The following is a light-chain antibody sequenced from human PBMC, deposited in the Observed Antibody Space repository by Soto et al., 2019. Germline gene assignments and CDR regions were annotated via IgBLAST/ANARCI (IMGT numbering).Light chain of an antibody. Sequence: QSALAQPASGSGSPGQSITISCTGTSSDVGGYNYVSWYQQHPGKAPKLMIYEVSNRPSGVSNRFSGSKSGNTASLTVSGLQAEDEADYYCSSYTTTNTYVFGTGTKVTVL. CDR3: SSYTTTNTYV. V-gene: IGLV2-14*01. J-gene: IGLJ1*01. CDR2: EVS. CDR1: SSDVGGYNY.